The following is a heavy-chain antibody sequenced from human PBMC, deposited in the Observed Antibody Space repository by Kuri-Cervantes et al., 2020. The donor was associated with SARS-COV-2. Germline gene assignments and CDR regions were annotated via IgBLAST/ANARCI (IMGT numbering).Heavy chain of an antibody. J-gene: IGHJ6*02. V-gene: IGHV3-66*01. CDR1: GFTVSSNY. CDR2: IYSGGST. D-gene: IGHD1-1*01. Sequence: GESLKISCAASGFTVSSNYMRWVRQAPGKGLEWVSVIYSGGSTYYADSVKGRFTISRDDSKNTLYHQMNSLRAEDTAVYYCARYGAVERDYYYYYGMDVWGQGTTVTVSS. CDR3: ARYGAVERDYYYYYGMDV.